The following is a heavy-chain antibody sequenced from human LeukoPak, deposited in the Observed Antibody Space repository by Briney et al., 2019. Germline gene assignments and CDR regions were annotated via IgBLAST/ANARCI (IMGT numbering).Heavy chain of an antibody. J-gene: IGHJ4*02. CDR1: GGSISSYY. CDR2: IYYSGST. V-gene: IGHV4-59*01. CDR3: ARARGDYDSSGSDFDY. D-gene: IGHD3-22*01. Sequence: PSETLSLTCTVSGGSISSYYWSWIRQPPGKGLEWIGYIYYSGSTNYNPSLKSRVTISVDTSKNQFPLKLSSVTAADTAVYYCARARGDYDSSGSDFDYWGQGTLVTVSS.